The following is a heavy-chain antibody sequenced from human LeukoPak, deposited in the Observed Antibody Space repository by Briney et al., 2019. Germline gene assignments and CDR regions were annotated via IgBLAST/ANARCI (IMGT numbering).Heavy chain of an antibody. J-gene: IGHJ5*02. CDR1: GCSISSGGYY. CDR3: ASFTATVTTHWFDP. Sequence: SQTLSLTCTVSGCSISSGGYYWSWLRQHPGKGLEWIGNIDYSENTYYNPSLNSLVTITVDTSKNQFSLKLSSVTAADTAVYYCASFTATVTTHWFDPWGQGTLVTVSS. D-gene: IGHD4-17*01. V-gene: IGHV4-31*01. CDR2: IDYSENT.